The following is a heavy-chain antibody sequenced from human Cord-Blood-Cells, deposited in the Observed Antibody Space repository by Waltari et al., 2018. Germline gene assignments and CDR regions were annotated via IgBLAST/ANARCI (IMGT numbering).Heavy chain of an antibody. CDR1: GYSISSGYY. CDR2: IYHSGST. Sequence: QVQLQESGPGLVKPSETLSLTCAVSGYSISSGYYWGWIRQPPGKGLEWIGSIYHSGSTYTNPSLKSRVTISVDTSKNQFSLKLSSVTAADTAVYYCASELYCSSTSCYDAFDIWGQGTMVTVSS. V-gene: IGHV4-38-2*01. J-gene: IGHJ3*02. D-gene: IGHD2-2*01. CDR3: ASELYCSSTSCYDAFDI.